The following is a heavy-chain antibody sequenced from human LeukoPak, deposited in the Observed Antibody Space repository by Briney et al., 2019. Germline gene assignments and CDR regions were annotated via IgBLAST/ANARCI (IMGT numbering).Heavy chain of an antibody. J-gene: IGHJ6*02. CDR3: ARVYVPYYYGMDV. CDR1: GFTFSSYG. V-gene: IGHV3-33*01. CDR2: IWYDGSNK. D-gene: IGHD2-2*01. Sequence: PGGSLRLSCAASGFTFSSYGMHWVRQAPGKGLEWVAVIWYDGSNKYYADSVKGRFTISRDNSKNTLYLQMNSLRAEDTAVYYCARVYVPYYYGMDVWGQGTTVTVSS.